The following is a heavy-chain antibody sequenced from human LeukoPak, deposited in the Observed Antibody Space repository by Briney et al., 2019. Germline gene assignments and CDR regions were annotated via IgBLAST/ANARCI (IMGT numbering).Heavy chain of an antibody. CDR3: AKDISPTTRARGWDY. CDR1: GITLSNYG. Sequence: PGGSLRLSCAVSGITLSNYGMSWVRQAPGKGLEWVSGISWNSGSIGYADSVKGRFTISRDNAKNSLYLQMNSLRAEDTALYYCAKDISPTTRARGWDYWGQGTLVTVSS. CDR2: ISWNSGSI. D-gene: IGHD3-10*01. V-gene: IGHV3-9*01. J-gene: IGHJ4*02.